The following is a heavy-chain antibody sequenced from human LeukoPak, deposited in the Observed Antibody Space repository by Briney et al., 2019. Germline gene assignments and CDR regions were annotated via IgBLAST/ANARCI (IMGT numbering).Heavy chain of an antibody. CDR1: GFTFSSYS. CDR2: ISSSSSYI. V-gene: IGHV3-21*01. CDR3: ARGVSDYDAFDV. J-gene: IGHJ3*01. Sequence: GGSLRLSCAASGFTFSSYSMNWVRQAPGKGLEWVSSISSSSSYIYYADSVKGRFTISRDNAKNSLYLQMNSLRAEDTAVYYCARGVSDYDAFDVWGQGTMVTVSS. D-gene: IGHD4-17*01.